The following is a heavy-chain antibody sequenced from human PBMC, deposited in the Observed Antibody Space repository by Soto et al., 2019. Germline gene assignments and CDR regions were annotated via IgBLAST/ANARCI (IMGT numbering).Heavy chain of an antibody. V-gene: IGHV3-30-3*01. CDR1: GFTFSSYA. CDR2: ISYDGSNK. D-gene: IGHD6-6*01. Sequence: LRLSCAASGFTFSSYAMHCIRQAPGKGLEWVAVISYDGSNKYYADSVKGRFTISRDNSKNTLYLQMNSLRAEDTAVYYCARDKAARTFDYWGQGTLVTVSS. J-gene: IGHJ4*02. CDR3: ARDKAARTFDY.